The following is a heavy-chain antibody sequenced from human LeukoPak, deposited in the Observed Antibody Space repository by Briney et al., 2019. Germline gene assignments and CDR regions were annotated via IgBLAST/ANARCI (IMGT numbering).Heavy chain of an antibody. CDR2: FYYSGMT. Sequence: PSETLSLTCTVSGDSISSSSYFWGWIRQPPGKGLERIGTFYYSGMTYYNPSLKSRVTISVDTSKNQFSLKLSSVTAADTAVYYCARQSLDILTSLYYFDYWGQGTLVTVSS. CDR3: ARQSLDILTSLYYFDY. D-gene: IGHD3-9*01. V-gene: IGHV4-39*01. CDR1: GDSISSSSYF. J-gene: IGHJ4*02.